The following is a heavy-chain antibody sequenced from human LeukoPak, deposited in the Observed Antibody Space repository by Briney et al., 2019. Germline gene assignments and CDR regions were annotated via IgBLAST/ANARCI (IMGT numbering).Heavy chain of an antibody. CDR3: ARAPSEIGGYYPEYFRH. V-gene: IGHV3-74*01. J-gene: IGHJ1*01. D-gene: IGHD3-22*01. CDR1: GFTFSSYW. Sequence: GGSLRLSRAASGFTFSSYWMHWVRQAPGKGLVWVSRIKSDGSTNYANSVEGRFTISSDNAKNTVSLQMNSLRPEDTGVYYCARAPSEIGGYYPEYFRHWGQGTLVTVSS. CDR2: IKSDGST.